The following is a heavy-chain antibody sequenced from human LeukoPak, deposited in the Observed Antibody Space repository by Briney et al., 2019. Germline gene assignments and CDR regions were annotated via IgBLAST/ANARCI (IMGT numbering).Heavy chain of an antibody. D-gene: IGHD2-2*02. CDR2: ISGSGGST. Sequence: GGSLRLSCAASGFTFSSYAMSWVRQAPGKGLEWVSAISGSGGSTYYADSVKGRFTISRDNSKNTLYLQMNSLRAEDTAVYYCAKDRTKIYCSSTSCYTGELDYWGQGTLVTVSS. CDR1: GFTFSSYA. V-gene: IGHV3-23*01. CDR3: AKDRTKIYCSSTSCYTGELDY. J-gene: IGHJ4*02.